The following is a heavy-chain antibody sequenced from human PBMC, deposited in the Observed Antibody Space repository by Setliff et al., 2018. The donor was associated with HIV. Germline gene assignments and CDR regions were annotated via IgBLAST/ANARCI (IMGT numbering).Heavy chain of an antibody. CDR2: VDPEDGET. V-gene: IGHV1-69-2*01. D-gene: IGHD6-19*01. J-gene: IGHJ4*02. CDR1: GYTFTDYY. CDR3: ARGVLSNGWDRYYFDY. Sequence: ASVKVSCKVSGYTFTDYYMHWVQQAPGKGLEWMGLVDPEDGETIYAEKFQGRVTITADTSTDTAYMELSSLRSEDTAVYYCARGVLSNGWDRYYFDYWGPGTLVTVSS.